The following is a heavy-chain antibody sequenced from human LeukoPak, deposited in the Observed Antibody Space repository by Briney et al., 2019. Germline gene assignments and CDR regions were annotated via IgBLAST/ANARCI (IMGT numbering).Heavy chain of an antibody. J-gene: IGHJ5*02. Sequence: SETLSLTCAVYGGSFSGYYWSWMRQPPGKGLEWIGEINHSGSTNYNPSLKSRVTISVDTSKNQFSLKLSSVTAADTAVYYCARVGPAAMWWWFDPWGQGTLVTVSS. D-gene: IGHD2-2*01. CDR3: ARVGPAAMWWWFDP. CDR2: INHSGST. V-gene: IGHV4-34*01. CDR1: GGSFSGYY.